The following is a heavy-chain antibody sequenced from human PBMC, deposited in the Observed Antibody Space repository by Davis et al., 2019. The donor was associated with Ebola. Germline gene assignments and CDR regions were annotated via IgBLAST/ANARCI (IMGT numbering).Heavy chain of an antibody. CDR2: ISGSGGAA. CDR1: GFTFGDYA. CDR3: AKDVWTRPAHIDS. D-gene: IGHD3/OR15-3a*01. Sequence: GESLKISCAASGFTFGDYAMTWVRQAPGKGPQWVSGISGSGGAAYYADSVKGRFTISRDNSKNTLYLQMDSLSAEDTAVYYCAKDVWTRPAHIDSWGQGTLVTVSS. J-gene: IGHJ4*02. V-gene: IGHV3-23*01.